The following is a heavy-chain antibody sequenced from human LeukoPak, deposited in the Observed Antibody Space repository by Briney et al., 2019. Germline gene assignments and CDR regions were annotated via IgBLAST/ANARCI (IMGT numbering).Heavy chain of an antibody. CDR1: CYPFSSYG. CDR3: ARVLTMVRGAFNWFDP. CDR2: ISAYNGNT. J-gene: IGHJ5*02. Sequence: GASVQVSFHASCYPFSSYGISWVRPAPGQRLEWMGWISAYNGNTNYAQKLQGRVTMTTDTSTSTAYMELRSLRSDDTAVYYCARVLTMVRGAFNWFDPWGQGTLVTVSS. D-gene: IGHD3-10*01. V-gene: IGHV1-18*01.